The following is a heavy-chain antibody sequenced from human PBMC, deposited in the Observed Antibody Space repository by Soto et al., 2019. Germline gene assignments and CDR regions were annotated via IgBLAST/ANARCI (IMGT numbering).Heavy chain of an antibody. CDR2: IYYSGST. CDR1: GGSVSSGSYY. Sequence: SETLSLTCTVSGGSVSSGSYYWSWIRQPPGKGLEWIGYIYYSGSTNYNPSLKSRVTISVDTSKNQFSLKLSSVTTADTAVYYCARDAVYCGGDCYALWGQGTLVTVYS. V-gene: IGHV4-61*01. D-gene: IGHD2-21*02. J-gene: IGHJ4*02. CDR3: ARDAVYCGGDCYAL.